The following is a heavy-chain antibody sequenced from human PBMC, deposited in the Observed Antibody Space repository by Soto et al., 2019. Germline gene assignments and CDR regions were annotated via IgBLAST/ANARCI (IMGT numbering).Heavy chain of an antibody. J-gene: IGHJ6*02. CDR2: IDPSDSYT. CDR3: ARHLTPSSVGYYYAMDV. V-gene: IGHV5-10-1*01. D-gene: IGHD6-6*01. Sequence: ESLKISCRGSTYSFTNYWITLVRQVPGRGLEWMGRIDPSDSYTSYSPSFQGHVTMSADKSSSTAFLHWSSLKASDTAMYYCARHLTPSSVGYYYAMDVWGQGTPVTVSS. CDR1: TYSFTNYW.